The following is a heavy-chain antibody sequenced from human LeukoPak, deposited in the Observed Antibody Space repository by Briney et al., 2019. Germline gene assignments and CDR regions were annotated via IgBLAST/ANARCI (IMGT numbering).Heavy chain of an antibody. CDR1: GGSISSSNW. V-gene: IGHV4-4*02. Sequence: SETLSLTCAVSGGSISSSNWWSWVRQPPGKGLEWIGEIYHSGSTNYNPSLKSRVTISVDKSKNQFSLRLNSVTAADTAVYYCARDYDSSPNAFGIWGQGTMVTVSS. D-gene: IGHD3-22*01. CDR2: IYHSGST. CDR3: ARDYDSSPNAFGI. J-gene: IGHJ3*02.